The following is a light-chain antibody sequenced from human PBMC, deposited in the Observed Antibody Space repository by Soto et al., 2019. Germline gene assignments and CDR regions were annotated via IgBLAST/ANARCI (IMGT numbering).Light chain of an antibody. J-gene: IGKJ2*01. V-gene: IGKV3-11*01. CDR3: QQRSSGYS. Sequence: IVLTQSPATLSLSPGEISTLSCWASESISAYLAWYQQKGGQAPRVLDYDAVYRAKGLPARFSGSGFGTNFTLTITSLEPEDSAVYYCQQRSSGYSFGPGTKLEIK. CDR1: ESISAY. CDR2: DAV.